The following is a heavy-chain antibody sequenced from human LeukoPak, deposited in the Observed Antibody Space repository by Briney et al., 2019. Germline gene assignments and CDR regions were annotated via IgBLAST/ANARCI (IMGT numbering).Heavy chain of an antibody. CDR1: GGSVSGYY. V-gene: IGHV4-59*02. D-gene: IGHD1-7*01. J-gene: IGHJ4*02. Sequence: SETLSLTCSVSGGSVSGYYWSWIRQAPGKGLEWIGYIYDSGTTSYNPSLKSRLTISKDRSKNQFSLNLSSVTAADTAVYYCARSRELFYFDYWGQGTLVIVSS. CDR3: ARSRELFYFDY. CDR2: IYDSGTT.